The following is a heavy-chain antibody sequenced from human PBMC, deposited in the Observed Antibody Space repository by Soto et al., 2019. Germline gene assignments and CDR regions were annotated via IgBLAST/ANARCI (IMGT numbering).Heavy chain of an antibody. J-gene: IGHJ6*02. CDR3: AKDSWAIFGVPAGEYYAMDV. D-gene: IGHD3-3*01. CDR2: ISGSGGTT. CDR1: GFTFENYA. V-gene: IGHV3-23*01. Sequence: EVQLLESGGAPVQSGGSLRLSCVASGFTFENYAMSWVRQAPGKGLEWVSAISGSGGTTYYSDSVKGRFTISRDNSKNTVYLQMNDLRVEDAAEYFFAKDSWAIFGVPAGEYYAMDVWGQGTTVTVSS.